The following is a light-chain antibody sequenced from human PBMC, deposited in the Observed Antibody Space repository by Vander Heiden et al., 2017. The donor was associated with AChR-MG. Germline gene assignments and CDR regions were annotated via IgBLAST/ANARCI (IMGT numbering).Light chain of an antibody. J-gene: IGLJ2*01. Sequence: SYELTQPPSVSVSPGQTASITCSGDKLGDKYACWYQQKPGQSPVLVIYQDSKRPSGIAERFSGSNSGNTATLTICGTQAMDEADYYCQAWDSSTYVVFGGGTKLTVL. CDR1: KLGDKY. CDR2: QDS. CDR3: QAWDSSTYVV. V-gene: IGLV3-1*01.